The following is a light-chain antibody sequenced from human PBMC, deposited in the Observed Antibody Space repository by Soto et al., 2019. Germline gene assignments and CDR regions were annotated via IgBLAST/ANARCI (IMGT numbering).Light chain of an antibody. CDR2: DAS. Sequence: EIVLTQSPATLSLSPGERATLSCRASQSVSSYLAWYQQKPGQAPRLLIYDASNRAPGIPARFSGSGSGTDLTLPISSLEPEDFAVYYCQQRSNWPGFGGGTKVEIK. V-gene: IGKV3-11*01. CDR3: QQRSNWPG. J-gene: IGKJ4*02. CDR1: QSVSSY.